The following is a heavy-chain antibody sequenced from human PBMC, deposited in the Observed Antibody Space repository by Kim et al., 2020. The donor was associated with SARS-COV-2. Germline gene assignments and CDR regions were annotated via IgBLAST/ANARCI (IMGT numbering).Heavy chain of an antibody. V-gene: IGHV4-59*01. Sequence: SETLSLTCTVSGGSISSYYWSWIRQPPGKGLEWIGYIYYSGSTNYNPSLKSRVTISVDTSKNQFSLKLSSVTAADTAVYYFARVARNYYDSSGYYYYYYYYGMDVWGQGTTVTVSS. CDR1: GGSISSYY. CDR3: ARVARNYYDSSGYYYYYYYYGMDV. J-gene: IGHJ6*02. D-gene: IGHD3-22*01. CDR2: IYYSGST.